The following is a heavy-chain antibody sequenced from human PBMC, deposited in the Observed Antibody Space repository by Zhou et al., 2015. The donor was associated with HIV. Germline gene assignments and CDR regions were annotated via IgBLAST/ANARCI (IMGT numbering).Heavy chain of an antibody. D-gene: IGHD3-10*01. V-gene: IGHV1-69*01. CDR2: IIPIFGTA. CDR3: ARERGAITMVRGPPRAGDAFDI. Sequence: QVQLVQSGAEVKKPGSSVKVSCKASGGTFSSYAISWVRQAPGQGLEWMGGIIPIFGTANYAQKFQGRVTITADESTSTAYMELSSLRSEDTAVYYCARERGAITMVRGPPRAGDAFDIWGQGQWSPSLQ. J-gene: IGHJ3*02. CDR1: GGTFSSYA.